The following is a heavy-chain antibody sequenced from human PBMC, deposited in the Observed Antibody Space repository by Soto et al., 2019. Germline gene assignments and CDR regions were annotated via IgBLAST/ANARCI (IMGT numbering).Heavy chain of an antibody. J-gene: IGHJ5*02. CDR3: ARVVPAANYWFDP. V-gene: IGHV1-46*01. Sequence: ASVKVSCKASGFTLLNDYMHWVRQAPGQGLEWMGIINPSGGSTSYAQKFQGRVTMTRDTSTSTVYMELSSLRSEDTAVYYCARVVPAANYWFDPWGQGTLVTVSS. CDR2: INPSGGST. D-gene: IGHD2-2*01. CDR1: GFTLLNDY.